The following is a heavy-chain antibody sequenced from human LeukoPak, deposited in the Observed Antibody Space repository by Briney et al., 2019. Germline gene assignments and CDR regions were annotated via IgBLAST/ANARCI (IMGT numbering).Heavy chain of an antibody. CDR2: IDPSDSYT. V-gene: IGHV5-10-1*01. CDR3: ARLGFGELFPYY. J-gene: IGHJ4*02. Sequence: GASLRISCKGSGSSFTTYWISWVRQMPGKGLEWMGRIDPSDSYTNYSPSFQGHVTISADKSISTAFLQWSSLKASDTAMYYCARLGFGELFPYYWGQGTLVTVSS. D-gene: IGHD3-10*01. CDR1: GSSFTTYW.